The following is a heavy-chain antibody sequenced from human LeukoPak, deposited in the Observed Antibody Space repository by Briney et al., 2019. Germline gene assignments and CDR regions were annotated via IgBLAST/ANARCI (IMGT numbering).Heavy chain of an antibody. D-gene: IGHD3-9*01. CDR3: ARTGDWFPPDDAFDI. Sequence: PSETLSLTCIVSGGSISSYYWSWIRQPAGKGLEWVGRIYTSGSTNYNPSLKSRVTMSVDTSKNQFSLKLSSVTAADTAVYYCARTGDWFPPDDAFDIWGQGTMVTVSS. CDR1: GGSISSYY. V-gene: IGHV4-4*07. CDR2: IYTSGST. J-gene: IGHJ3*02.